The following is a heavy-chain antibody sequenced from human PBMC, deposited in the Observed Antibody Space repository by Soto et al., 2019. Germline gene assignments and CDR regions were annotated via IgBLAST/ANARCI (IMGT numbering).Heavy chain of an antibody. D-gene: IGHD6-19*01. CDR3: AITGYSSGWYFDY. Sequence: SETLSLTCAVYGGSFSGYNWSWIRQPPGKGLEWIGEINHSGSTNYNPSLKSRVTISVDTSKNQFSLKLSSVTAADTAVYYCAITGYSSGWYFDYWGQGTLVTVS. CDR1: GGSFSGYN. CDR2: INHSGST. J-gene: IGHJ4*02. V-gene: IGHV4-34*01.